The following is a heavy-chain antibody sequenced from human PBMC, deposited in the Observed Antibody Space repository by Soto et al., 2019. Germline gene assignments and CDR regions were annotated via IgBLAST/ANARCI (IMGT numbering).Heavy chain of an antibody. J-gene: IGHJ4*02. V-gene: IGHV4-4*02. CDR3: ARGPQY. CDR1: GGSIISSHW. Sequence: PSETLSLTCAVSGGSIISSHWWTWVRQSPGKGLEWIGEIFHNGTTSYNPSLKSRLTISVDTSKNHFSLNLNPVTARDTATYFCARGPQYWGPGKLVTVSS. CDR2: IFHNGTT.